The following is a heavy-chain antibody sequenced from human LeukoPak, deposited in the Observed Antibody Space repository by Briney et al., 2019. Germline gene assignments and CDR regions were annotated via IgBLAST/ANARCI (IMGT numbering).Heavy chain of an antibody. CDR2: ISGGATTI. CDR3: ARVGRGIAAAGFGAFDI. J-gene: IGHJ3*02. D-gene: IGHD6-13*01. V-gene: IGHV3-11*01. Sequence: GGSLRLSCAASGFTFSDYYMTWIRQAPGKGLEWVSYISGGATTIFYADSEKGRFTISRDNAKNSLYLQMNGLRAEDTAVYYCARVGRGIAAAGFGAFDIWGQGTMLTVSS. CDR1: GFTFSDYY.